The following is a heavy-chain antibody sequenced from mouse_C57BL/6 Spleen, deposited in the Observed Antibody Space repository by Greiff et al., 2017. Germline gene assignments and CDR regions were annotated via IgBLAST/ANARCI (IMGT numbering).Heavy chain of an antibody. J-gene: IGHJ1*03. CDR1: GYTFTSYW. V-gene: IGHV1-55*01. D-gene: IGHD1-1*01. Sequence: QVQLQQPGAELVKPGASVKMSCKASGYTFTSYWITWVKQRPGQGLEWIGDIYPGSGSTNYNEKFKSKATLTVDTSSSTAYMQLSSLTSEDSAVYYCARTTTVVGNFDVWGTGTPVTVSS. CDR2: IYPGSGST. CDR3: ARTTTVVGNFDV.